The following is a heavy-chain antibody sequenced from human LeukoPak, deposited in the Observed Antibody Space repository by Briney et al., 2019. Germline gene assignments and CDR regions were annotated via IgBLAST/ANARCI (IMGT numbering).Heavy chain of an antibody. D-gene: IGHD1-26*01. CDR3: ATGGELLRLFDY. CDR1: GYTFTGYY. Sequence: ASVKVSCKASGYTFTGYYMHWVRQAPGKGLEWMGGFDPEDGETIYAQKFQGRVTMTEDTSTDTAYMELSSLRSEDTAVYYCATGGELLRLFDYWGQGTLVTVSS. V-gene: IGHV1-24*01. CDR2: FDPEDGET. J-gene: IGHJ4*02.